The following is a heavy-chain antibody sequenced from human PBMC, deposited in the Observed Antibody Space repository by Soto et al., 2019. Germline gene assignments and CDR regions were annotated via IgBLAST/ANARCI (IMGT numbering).Heavy chain of an antibody. J-gene: IGHJ6*03. CDR1: GGSITGYS. V-gene: IGHV4-59*08. CDR3: GGAGSLFFYDYMDV. CDR2: VYDSGFT. Sequence: QVQLQESGPGLVKPSETLSLTCTVSGGSITGYSWSWIRQPPGKGLEWLGYVYDSGFTNYNPSLKSRVSMAVNMSKNQYSLQLCSLTAADAAVYYCGGAGSLFFYDYMDVWGKGTTVTVSS.